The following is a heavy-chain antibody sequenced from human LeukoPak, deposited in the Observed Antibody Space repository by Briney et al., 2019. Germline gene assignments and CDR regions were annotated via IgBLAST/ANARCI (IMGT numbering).Heavy chain of an antibody. CDR3: ARDLYDILTGYYGYFQH. J-gene: IGHJ1*01. D-gene: IGHD3-9*01. CDR2: MNPSSGDT. Sequence: ASVKVSCKASGYTFTSYDINWVRQATGQGLEYMGWMNPSSGDTGYAQKFQGRVAMTRSTSISTAYMELSSLREDTAVYYCARDLYDILTGYYGYFQHWGQGTLVTVSS. V-gene: IGHV1-8*01. CDR1: GYTFTSYD.